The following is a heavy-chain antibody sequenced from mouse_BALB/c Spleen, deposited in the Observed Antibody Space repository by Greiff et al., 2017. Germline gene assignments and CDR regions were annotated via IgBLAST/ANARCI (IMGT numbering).Heavy chain of an antibody. CDR2: ISYSGST. CDR3: GYYGSPYAMDY. V-gene: IGHV3-2*02. J-gene: IGHJ4*01. CDR1: GYSITSDYA. D-gene: IGHD1-2*01. Sequence: DVKLQESGPGLVKPSQSLSLTCTVTGYSITSDYAWTWIRQFPGNKLEWMGYISYSGSTSYNPSLKSRISITRDTSKNQFFLQLNSVTTEDTATYYCGYYGSPYAMDYWGQGTSVTVSS.